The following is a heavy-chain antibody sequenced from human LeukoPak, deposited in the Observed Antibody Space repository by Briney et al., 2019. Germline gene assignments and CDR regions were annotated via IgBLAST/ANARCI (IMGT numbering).Heavy chain of an antibody. D-gene: IGHD6-13*01. CDR2: ISWNSGSI. CDR3: AKARRQQLVPIFDY. Sequence: GGSLRLSCAASGFTFDDYAMHWVRQAPGKGLEWVSGISWNSGSIGYADSVKGRFTISRDNSKNTLYLQMNSLRAEDTAVYYCAKARRQQLVPIFDYWGQGTLVTVSS. J-gene: IGHJ4*02. V-gene: IGHV3-9*01. CDR1: GFTFDDYA.